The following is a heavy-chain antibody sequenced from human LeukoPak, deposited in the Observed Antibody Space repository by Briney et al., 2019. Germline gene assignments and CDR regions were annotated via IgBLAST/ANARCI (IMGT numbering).Heavy chain of an antibody. V-gene: IGHV1-18*01. CDR3: ARVPFNYYDSPEDI. D-gene: IGHD3-22*01. CDR1: GYTFTSYG. J-gene: IGHJ3*02. CDR2: ISAYNGNT. Sequence: ASVKVSCKASGYTFTSYGISWVRQAPGQGLEWMGWISAYNGNTNYAQKLQGRVTMTTDTSTSTAYMELRSLRSDDTAVYYCARVPFNYYDSPEDIWGQGTMVTVSS.